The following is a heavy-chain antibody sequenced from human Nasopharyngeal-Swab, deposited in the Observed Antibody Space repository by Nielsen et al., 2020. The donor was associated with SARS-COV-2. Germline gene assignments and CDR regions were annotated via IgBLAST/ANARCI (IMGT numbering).Heavy chain of an antibody. CDR2: IKQEGSEK. V-gene: IGHV3-7*03. D-gene: IGHD5-24*01. Sequence: GRSLRPSCAASGSTSSTNCMSWVRQAPGKGLEWVANIKQEGSEKYYVDSVKGRFTISRDNAKNSLYLQMNGLRAEATAVYYGARSEMATMKFDYWGQGTLVTVSS. CDR3: ARSEMATMKFDY. CDR1: GSTSSTNC. J-gene: IGHJ4*02.